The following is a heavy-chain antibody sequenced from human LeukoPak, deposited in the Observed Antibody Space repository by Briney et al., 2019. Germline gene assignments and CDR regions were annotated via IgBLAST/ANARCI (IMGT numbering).Heavy chain of an antibody. CDR1: GGSVSSGTYY. V-gene: IGHV4-61*01. Sequence: SETLSLTCTVSGGSVSSGTYYWTWIRQSPGKGLEGIGYIYYTGSTEYNPSLKSRVSISVDPFKNQFSLELRAVSAADTAMYYCAGAPNTAYFDFWGQGTQATVSS. CDR2: IYYTGST. J-gene: IGHJ4*02. CDR3: AGAPNTAYFDF.